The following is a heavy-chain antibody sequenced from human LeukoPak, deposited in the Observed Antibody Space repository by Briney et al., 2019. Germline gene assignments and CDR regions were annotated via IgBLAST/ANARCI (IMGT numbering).Heavy chain of an antibody. D-gene: IGHD5-18*01. Sequence: GGSLRLSCAASGFTFSSYSMTWVRQAPGKGLEWVSSISSSSSYIYYADSVKGRFTISRDNAKNSLYLQVNSLRAEDTAVYYCARGTNGYNYGSYNWFDPWGQGTLVTVSS. CDR3: ARGTNGYNYGSYNWFDP. V-gene: IGHV3-21*01. CDR2: ISSSSSYI. CDR1: GFTFSSYS. J-gene: IGHJ5*02.